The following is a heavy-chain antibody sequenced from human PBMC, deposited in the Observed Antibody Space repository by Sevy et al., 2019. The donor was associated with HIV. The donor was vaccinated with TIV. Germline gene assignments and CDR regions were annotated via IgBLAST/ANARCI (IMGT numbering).Heavy chain of an antibody. J-gene: IGHJ4*02. CDR2: IYYNGHI. D-gene: IGHD1-26*01. Sequence: SETLSLTCTVSGGSITSLYWNWIRQPPGKGLEWIANIYYNGHINYNPSLKSRVTSSLDTSKNKFSLRLMSVTAADTAMYYCAGENAWGRGYSWGQGTLVTVSS. V-gene: IGHV4-59*08. CDR1: GGSITSLY. CDR3: AGENAWGRGYS.